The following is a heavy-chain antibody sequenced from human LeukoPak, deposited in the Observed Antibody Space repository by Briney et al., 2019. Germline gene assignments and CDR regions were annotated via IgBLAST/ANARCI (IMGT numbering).Heavy chain of an antibody. D-gene: IGHD2-2*01. Sequence: TGGSLRLSCAASGFTFSSNSINSVRQAPGKGLEWVSSMSRISSYIYYADSVKGRFTVSRDKAKNSLYLQMNRQRAEATAVYYCGKDQWDIVVVPDAMHPWGQGTVVTVSS. CDR3: GKDQWDIVVVPDAMHP. V-gene: IGHV3-21*01. CDR2: MSRISSYI. J-gene: IGHJ4*02. CDR1: GFTFSSNS.